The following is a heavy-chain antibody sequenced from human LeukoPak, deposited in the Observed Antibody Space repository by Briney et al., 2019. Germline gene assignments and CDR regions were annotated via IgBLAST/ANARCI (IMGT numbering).Heavy chain of an antibody. CDR2: ITPNADRT. CDR3: AIMHGYYDGSGYWVQ. Sequence: GGTLRLSCAASGFTFGSYGMSWVRQAPGKGLEWVSFITPNADRTSYADSVEGRFTISRDNPRNTLYMQMNSLRDEDTALYYCAIMHGYYDGSGYWVQWGQGTLVTVSS. J-gene: IGHJ1*01. D-gene: IGHD3-22*01. CDR1: GFTFGSYG. V-gene: IGHV3-23*01.